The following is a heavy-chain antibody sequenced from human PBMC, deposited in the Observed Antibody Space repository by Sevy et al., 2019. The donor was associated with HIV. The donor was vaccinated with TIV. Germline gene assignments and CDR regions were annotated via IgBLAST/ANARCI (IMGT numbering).Heavy chain of an antibody. J-gene: IGHJ4*02. V-gene: IGHV5-51*01. Sequence: ESLKISCKGSGYSFTSYWIGWVRQMPGKGLEWMGIIYPGDSDTRYSPSFQGQVTTSADKSISTAYLQWSSLKASDTAMYYCAISYYYDSSGYYRPFDYWGQGTLVTVSS. CDR3: AISYYYDSSGYYRPFDY. CDR2: IYPGDSDT. D-gene: IGHD3-22*01. CDR1: GYSFTSYW.